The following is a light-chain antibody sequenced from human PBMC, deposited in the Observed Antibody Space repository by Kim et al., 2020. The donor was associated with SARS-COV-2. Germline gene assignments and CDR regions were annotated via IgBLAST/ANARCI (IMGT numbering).Light chain of an antibody. V-gene: IGLV3-19*01. J-gene: IGLJ3*02. CDR3: NSRDSSGNYLV. CDR1: SLRSYY. CDR2: AKN. Sequence: SSELTQDPAVSVALGQTVRITCQGDSLRSYYASCYQQKPGQAPVLVIYAKNNWPSWIPDRFSGSSSGNTASLTFTGAQAEDEADYYCNSRDSSGNYLVFG.